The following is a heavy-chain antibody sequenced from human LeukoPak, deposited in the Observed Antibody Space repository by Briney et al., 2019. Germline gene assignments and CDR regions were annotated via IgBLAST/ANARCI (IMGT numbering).Heavy chain of an antibody. J-gene: IGHJ5*02. D-gene: IGHD3-22*01. CDR2: ISSSGSTI. CDR3: ARNSMWDSSGYPQVWFDP. V-gene: IGHV3-48*03. Sequence: GGSLRLSCAASGFTFSSYEMNWVRQAPGKGLEWVSYISSSGSTIYYADSVKGRFTISRDNAKNSLYLQMNSLRAEDTAVYYCARNSMWDSSGYPQVWFDPWGQGTLVTVSS. CDR1: GFTFSSYE.